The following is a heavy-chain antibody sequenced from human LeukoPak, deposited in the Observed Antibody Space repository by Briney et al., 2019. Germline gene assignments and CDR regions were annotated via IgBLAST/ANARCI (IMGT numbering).Heavy chain of an antibody. D-gene: IGHD7-27*01. Sequence: PGGSQRLSCAASGFTFSSYWMSWVRQAPGKGLEWVANIKQDGSEKYYVDSVKGRFTISRDNAKNSLYLQMNSLRAEDTAVYYCARAPRVASGDVDYWGQGTLVTVSS. J-gene: IGHJ4*02. CDR1: GFTFSSYW. CDR2: IKQDGSEK. CDR3: ARAPRVASGDVDY. V-gene: IGHV3-7*01.